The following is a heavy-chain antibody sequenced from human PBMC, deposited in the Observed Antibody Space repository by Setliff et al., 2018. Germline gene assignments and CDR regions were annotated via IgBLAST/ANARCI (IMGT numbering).Heavy chain of an antibody. V-gene: IGHV2-5*02. CDR3: AHRGGYGADSLYYFDV. J-gene: IGHJ4*02. CDR1: GFSLRSSGMA. Sequence: SGPTLVNPTQTLTLTRSFSGFSLRSSGMAVGWIRQPPGKALEWLALIYWDDVKRYSPFLKNRLTITQDTSKNQVVLTLTNMDPVDTATYYCAHRGGYGADSLYYFDVWGQGTLVTVPS. CDR2: IYWDDVK. D-gene: IGHD3-10*01.